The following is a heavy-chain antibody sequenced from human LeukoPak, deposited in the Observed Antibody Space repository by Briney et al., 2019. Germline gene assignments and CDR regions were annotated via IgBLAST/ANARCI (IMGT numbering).Heavy chain of an antibody. V-gene: IGHV7-4-1*02. J-gene: IGHJ5*02. CDR3: ARDTQWELLMSNWFDP. CDR1: GYTFTSYG. D-gene: IGHD1-26*01. CDR2: INTNTGNP. Sequence: ASVKVSCKASGYTFTSYGISWVRQAPGQGLEWMGWINTNTGNPMYAQGFTGRFVFSLDTSVSTAYLQISSLKAEDTAVYYCARDTQWELLMSNWFDPWGQGTLVTVSS.